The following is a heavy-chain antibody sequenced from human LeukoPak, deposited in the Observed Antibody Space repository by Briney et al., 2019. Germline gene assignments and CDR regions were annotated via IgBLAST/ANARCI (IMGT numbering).Heavy chain of an antibody. CDR2: IIPILGIA. J-gene: IGHJ6*02. V-gene: IGHV1-69*04. Sequence: SVKVSCKASGGTFSSYAISWVRQAPGQGLEWMGRIIPILGIANYAQKFQGRVTITADKSTSTAYMELSSLRSEDTAVYYCARSAYPDTAMVRQSYYYYYGMDVWGQGTTVTVSS. CDR1: GGTFSSYA. D-gene: IGHD5-18*01. CDR3: ARSAYPDTAMVRQSYYYYYGMDV.